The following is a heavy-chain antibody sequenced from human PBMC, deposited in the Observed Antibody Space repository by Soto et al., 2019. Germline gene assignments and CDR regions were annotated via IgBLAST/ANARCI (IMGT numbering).Heavy chain of an antibody. CDR2: INPSGGST. D-gene: IGHD1-26*01. CDR1: GYTFTSYY. Sequence: QVQLVQSGAEVKKPGASVKVSCKASGYTFTSYYMHWVRQAPGQGLEWMGIINPSGGSTSYAQKFQGRVTMTRDTSTSTVYMELSSLRSEDTAVYYCATYSGSYYLLDYWGQGTLVTVSS. J-gene: IGHJ4*02. V-gene: IGHV1-46*01. CDR3: ATYSGSYYLLDY.